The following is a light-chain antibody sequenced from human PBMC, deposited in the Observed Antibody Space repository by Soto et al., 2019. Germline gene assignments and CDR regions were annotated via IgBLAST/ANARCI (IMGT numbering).Light chain of an antibody. J-gene: IGKJ1*01. CDR1: QSVSSSY. V-gene: IGKV3-20*01. CDR2: GAS. Sequence: EIVLTQSPGTLSLSPGERATLSCRASQSVSSSYLAWYQQKPDQAHRLLIYGASSRAAGIPDRFSGSGSGTDFTLNISRLETDDFAVEYCQHYGSSRTFGQGTKVESK. CDR3: QHYGSSRT.